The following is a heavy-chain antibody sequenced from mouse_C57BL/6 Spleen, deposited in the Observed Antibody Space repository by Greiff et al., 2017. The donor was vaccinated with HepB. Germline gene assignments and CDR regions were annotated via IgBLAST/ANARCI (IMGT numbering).Heavy chain of an antibody. J-gene: IGHJ1*03. CDR2: ISSGSSTI. D-gene: IGHD1-1*01. CDR3: ARPGRYGSSYEYFDV. V-gene: IGHV5-17*01. Sequence: EVKLQESGGGLVKPGGSLKLSCAASGFTFSDYGMHWVRQAPEKGLEWVAYISSGSSTIYYADTVKGRFTISRDNAKNTLFLQMTSLRSEDTAMYYCARPGRYGSSYEYFDVWGTGTTVTVSS. CDR1: GFTFSDYG.